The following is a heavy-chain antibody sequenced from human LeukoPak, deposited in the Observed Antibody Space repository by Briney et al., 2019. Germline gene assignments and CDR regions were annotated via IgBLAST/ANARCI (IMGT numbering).Heavy chain of an antibody. J-gene: IGHJ4*02. CDR2: INPNSGGT. Sequence: PWASVKVSCKASGYTFTGYYIHWVRQAPGQGLEWMGWINPNSGGTNYAQKFQGRVTMTRDTSISTAYMELSRLRSDDTAVYYCARAWRFLEWFQSQDYWGQGTLVTVSS. D-gene: IGHD3-3*01. V-gene: IGHV1-2*02. CDR1: GYTFTGYY. CDR3: ARAWRFLEWFQSQDY.